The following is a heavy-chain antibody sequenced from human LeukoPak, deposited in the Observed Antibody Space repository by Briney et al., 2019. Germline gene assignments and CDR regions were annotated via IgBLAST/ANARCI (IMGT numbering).Heavy chain of an antibody. CDR2: INCNGRIT. J-gene: IGHJ6*03. CDR3: ARGSVQLWLRDTYYYMDV. Sequence: GGSLRLSCAASGLTFNDYPLTWVRQVPGRGLEWFSEINCNGRITEYADSVKDRFTISRQNTKNSLYLYMNNLGGEDTALYFCARGSVQLWLRDTYYYMDVWGKGTTVTVSS. V-gene: IGHV3-20*04. D-gene: IGHD5-18*01. CDR1: GLTFNDYP.